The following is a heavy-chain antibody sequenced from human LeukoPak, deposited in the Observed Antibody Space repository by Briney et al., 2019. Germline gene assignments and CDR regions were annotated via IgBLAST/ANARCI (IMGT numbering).Heavy chain of an antibody. CDR1: GNTLSEFS. V-gene: IGHV1-24*01. CDR2: FDPEVGET. CDR3: ATDLLAGGLKTFDP. J-gene: IGHJ5*02. Sequence: ASVKVSCKVTGNTLSEFSMHWVRQSPGKGLEWMGGFDPEVGETVYAQKFQGRVTMTEDTSTETAYMELSSLRSEDTAVYYCATDLLAGGLKTFDPWGQGTLVTITS.